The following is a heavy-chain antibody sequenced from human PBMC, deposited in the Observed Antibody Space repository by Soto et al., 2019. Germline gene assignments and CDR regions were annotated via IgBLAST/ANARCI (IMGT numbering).Heavy chain of an antibody. V-gene: IGHV3-23*01. J-gene: IGHJ6*03. CDR3: AKDPGQLGGRRFASGYYLDV. D-gene: IGHD6-6*01. Sequence: GGSLRLSCAASGFTFSSYAMSWVRQAPGKGLEWVSAISGSGGSTYYADSVKGRFTISRDNSKNTLYLQMNSLRAEDTAVYYCAKDPGQLGGRRFASGYYLDVWGKGTTVTVSS. CDR2: ISGSGGST. CDR1: GFTFSSYA.